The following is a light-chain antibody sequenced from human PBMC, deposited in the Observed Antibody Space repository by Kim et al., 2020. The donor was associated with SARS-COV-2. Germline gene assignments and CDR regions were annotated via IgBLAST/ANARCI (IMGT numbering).Light chain of an antibody. J-gene: IGKJ4*01. CDR2: DAS. CDR1: QSISRY. CDR3: QQRSDWPHT. V-gene: IGKV3-11*01. Sequence: EVVLTQSPATLSLSPGERATLSCRASQSISRYLAWYQQKPGQAPRLLIYDASNRATGIPARFTGSGSGTDFTLTINSLEPEDFAVYYCQQRSDWPHTFGGGTKVEIK.